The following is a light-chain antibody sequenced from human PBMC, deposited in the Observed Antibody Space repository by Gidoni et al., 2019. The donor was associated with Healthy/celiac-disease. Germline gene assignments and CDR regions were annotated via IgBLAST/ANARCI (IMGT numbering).Light chain of an antibody. V-gene: IGLV2-11*01. CDR2: DFS. J-gene: IGLJ3*02. CDR1: SSDVGCYNY. CDR3: CSYAGGYTWV. Sequence: QSALTQPRSVSGSPAPSVTISCTGTSSDVGCYNYVSWYQQHPGKAPKLMIYDFSKRPSGVPDRFSGSKSGNTASLTISGLQAEDEADYYCCSYAGGYTWVFGGGTKLTVL.